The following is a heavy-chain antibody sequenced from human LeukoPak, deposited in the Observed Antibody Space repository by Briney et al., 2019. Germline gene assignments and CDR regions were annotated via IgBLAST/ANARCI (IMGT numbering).Heavy chain of an antibody. CDR1: GFTFSDYA. Sequence: GGSLRLSCAGSGFTFSDYAMSWVRQAPGKGLEWVSAVSGSGGSTYYADSVKGRFTISRDNSKNTLYLQMNSLRAEDTAVYYCAKRSSTSKNWFDPWGQGTLVTVSS. CDR3: AKRSSTSKNWFDP. D-gene: IGHD2-2*01. V-gene: IGHV3-23*01. J-gene: IGHJ5*02. CDR2: VSGSGGST.